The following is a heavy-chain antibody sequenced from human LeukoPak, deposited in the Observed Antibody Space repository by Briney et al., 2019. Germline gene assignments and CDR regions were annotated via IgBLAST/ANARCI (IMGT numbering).Heavy chain of an antibody. V-gene: IGHV3-48*04. CDR2: ISSSSSTI. CDR1: RFTFSSYS. CDR3: ARDKGPAADY. D-gene: IGHD6-13*01. J-gene: IGHJ4*02. Sequence: GGSLRLSCAASRFTFSSYSMNWVRQAPGKGLEWVSYISSSSSTIYYADSVKGRFTISRDNAKNSLYLQMNSLRAEDTAVYYCARDKGPAADYWGQGTLVTVSS.